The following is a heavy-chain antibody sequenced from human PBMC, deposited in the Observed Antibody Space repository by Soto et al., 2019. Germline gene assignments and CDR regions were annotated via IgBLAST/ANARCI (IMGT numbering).Heavy chain of an antibody. CDR3: ARGLYTSGRYNWFDP. CDR2: INHSGST. Sequence: QVQVQQWGAGLLKPSEPLSLTCAVYGGSFSGYYWSWIRQPPGKGLEWIGEINHSGSTNYNPSLKSRVTISVDTSKNQFSLKLSSVTAADTAVYYCARGLYTSGRYNWFDPWGQGILVTVSS. V-gene: IGHV4-34*01. J-gene: IGHJ5*02. CDR1: GGSFSGYY. D-gene: IGHD6-19*01.